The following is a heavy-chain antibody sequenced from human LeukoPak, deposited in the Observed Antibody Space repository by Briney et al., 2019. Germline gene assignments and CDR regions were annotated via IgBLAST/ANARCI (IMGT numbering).Heavy chain of an antibody. CDR2: IYHSGST. D-gene: IGHD2-8*01. CDR1: GGSISSGDYY. V-gene: IGHV4-39*07. J-gene: IGHJ6*03. CDR3: ARETAYCTNGVCSGRWDGTYYYYMDV. Sequence: PSETLSLTCTVSGGSISSGDYYWSWIRQPPGKGLEWIGSIYHSGSTYYNPSLKSRVTISVDTSKNQFSLKLSSVTAADTAVYYCARETAYCTNGVCSGRWDGTYYYYMDVWGKGTTVTVSS.